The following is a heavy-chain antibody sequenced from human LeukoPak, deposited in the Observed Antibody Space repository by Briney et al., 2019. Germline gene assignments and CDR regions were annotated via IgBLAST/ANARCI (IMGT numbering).Heavy chain of an antibody. CDR1: GDSISNTNYY. V-gene: IGHV4-39*07. Sequence: SETLSLTCTVSGDSISNTNYYWGWIRQPPGKGLEWIGSISYTGSTSYNPSLKSRVTISVDTSKIQFSLRLTSVTAADTAVYYCARTAIASSAYSAFDIWGQGTMVTVSS. CDR2: ISYTGST. CDR3: ARTAIASSAYSAFDI. J-gene: IGHJ3*02. D-gene: IGHD3-22*01.